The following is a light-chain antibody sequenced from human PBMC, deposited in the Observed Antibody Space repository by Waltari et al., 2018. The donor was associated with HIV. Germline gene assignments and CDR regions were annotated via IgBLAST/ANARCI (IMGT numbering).Light chain of an antibody. Sequence: EIVLTQSPGTLSLSPGERATLSCRASQSVNSNYLAWYQQKPGQPPSLLIYGASSRATGIPDRFSGSGSGTDFTLTISRLEPEDFAVYYCQQYDSLLTFGGGTKVEIK. CDR2: GAS. V-gene: IGKV3-20*01. CDR1: QSVNSNY. CDR3: QQYDSLLT. J-gene: IGKJ4*01.